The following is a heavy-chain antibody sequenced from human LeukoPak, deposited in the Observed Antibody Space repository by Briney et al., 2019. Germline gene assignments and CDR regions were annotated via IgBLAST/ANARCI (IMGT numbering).Heavy chain of an antibody. CDR2: IYHSGST. CDR3: ARNMTTIRGGGFEI. J-gene: IGHJ3*02. V-gene: IGHV4-38-2*01. D-gene: IGHD4-11*01. CDR1: GYSINSAYY. Sequence: SETLSLTCAVSGYSINSAYYWGWIRQPPGKGLEWIGSIYHSGSTYYNPSLKSRVSISVDTSKNQFSLKLNSVTAADTAVYYCARNMTTIRGGGFEIWGQGTMVTVSS.